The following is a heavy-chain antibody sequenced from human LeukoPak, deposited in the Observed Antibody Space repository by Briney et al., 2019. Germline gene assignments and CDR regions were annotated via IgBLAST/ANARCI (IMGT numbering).Heavy chain of an antibody. D-gene: IGHD1-26*01. J-gene: IGHJ4*02. CDR2: IKGDGSDN. CDR3: ARDLGYYRADY. Sequence: GGSLRLSCTASGFTFSSYWMSWVRQAPGKGLEWVANIKGDGSDNHYVDSVRGRFTISRDNAKSSLYLQMNSLRAEDTAVYYCARDLGYYRADYWGQGTLVTVSS. V-gene: IGHV3-7*04. CDR1: GFTFSSYW.